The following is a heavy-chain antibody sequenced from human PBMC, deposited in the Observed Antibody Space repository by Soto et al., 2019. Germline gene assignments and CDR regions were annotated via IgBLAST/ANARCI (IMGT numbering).Heavy chain of an antibody. CDR3: ARHFDVLAGGVIWFDP. CDR1: GGSISSYY. CDR2: IYYSGST. J-gene: IGHJ5*02. V-gene: IGHV4-59*08. D-gene: IGHD3-10*02. Sequence: QVQLQESGPGLVKPSETLSLTCTVSGGSISSYYWSWIRQPPGKGLEWIGYIYYSGSTNYNPSLKSRVTISVGTSKNQFSLKLSSVTAADTAVYYCARHFDVLAGGVIWFDPWGQGTLVTVSS.